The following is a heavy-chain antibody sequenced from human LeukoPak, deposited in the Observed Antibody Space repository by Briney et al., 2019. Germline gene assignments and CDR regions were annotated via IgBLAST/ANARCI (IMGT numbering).Heavy chain of an antibody. CDR1: GYTFTSYG. J-gene: IGHJ4*02. Sequence: ASVKVSCKASGYTFTSYGISWVRQAPGQGLEWMGWINPNSGGTNYAQKFQGTVTMTRDTSISTAYMELSRLRSDDTAVYYCARVDLGSAPLIDYWGQGTLVTVSS. V-gene: IGHV1-2*02. D-gene: IGHD3-10*01. CDR2: INPNSGGT. CDR3: ARVDLGSAPLIDY.